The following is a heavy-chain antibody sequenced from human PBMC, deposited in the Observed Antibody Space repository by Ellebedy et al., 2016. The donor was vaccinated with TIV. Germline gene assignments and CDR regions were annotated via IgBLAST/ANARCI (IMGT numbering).Heavy chain of an antibody. Sequence: SVTVSCXASGGTFSNFAISWVRQAPGQGFEWMGGITRMSGTPSYAQKFRGRVTITADESTNTAYMEVASLRSDDTAVYYCARDTYNNWPLTYWGQGTLVTVSS. D-gene: IGHD5-24*01. V-gene: IGHV1-69*13. CDR1: GGTFSNFA. J-gene: IGHJ4*02. CDR3: ARDTYNNWPLTY. CDR2: ITRMSGTP.